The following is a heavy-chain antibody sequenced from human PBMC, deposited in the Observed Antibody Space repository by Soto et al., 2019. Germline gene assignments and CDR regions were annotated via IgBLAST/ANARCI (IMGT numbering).Heavy chain of an antibody. Sequence: ASVKVTCKASGYTFTSYGISWVRHGPRQGREWMGWISAYNGNTNYAPKLQGRVTMTTDTSTSTAYMELRSLRSDDTAVYYCARNGDFHWFDPWGHGTLVTVSS. CDR1: GYTFTSYG. V-gene: IGHV1-18*01. CDR2: ISAYNGNT. CDR3: ARNGDFHWFDP. D-gene: IGHD4-17*01. J-gene: IGHJ5*02.